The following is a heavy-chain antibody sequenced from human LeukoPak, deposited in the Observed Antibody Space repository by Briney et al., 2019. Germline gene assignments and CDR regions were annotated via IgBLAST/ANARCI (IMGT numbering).Heavy chain of an antibody. CDR3: ARDRAAADLDY. Sequence: GGSLRLSCAASGFTLSIYSMNWVRQAPGKGLEWVSYISLSSSYMFYADSVKGRFTISRDNAKNSLYLQMNSLRAEDTAVYYCARDRAAADLDYWGQGTLVTVSS. D-gene: IGHD6-13*01. J-gene: IGHJ4*02. V-gene: IGHV3-21*01. CDR1: GFTLSIYS. CDR2: ISLSSSYM.